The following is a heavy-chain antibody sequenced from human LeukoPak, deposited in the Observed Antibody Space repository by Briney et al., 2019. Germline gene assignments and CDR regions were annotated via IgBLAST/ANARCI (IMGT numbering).Heavy chain of an antibody. D-gene: IGHD2/OR15-2a*01. CDR3: ARGEYPNDY. V-gene: IGHV1-18*01. CDR2: ISAHNGDT. J-gene: IGHJ4*02. CDR1: GTSFTIYG. Sequence: ASLKVSSKVVGTSFTIYGISWGPQTPGQGLEWMAWISAHNGDTNVAQNFQGRVTMTTDTSTSTAYMELRSLRSDDTAMYYCARGEYPNDYWGQGTLVTVSS.